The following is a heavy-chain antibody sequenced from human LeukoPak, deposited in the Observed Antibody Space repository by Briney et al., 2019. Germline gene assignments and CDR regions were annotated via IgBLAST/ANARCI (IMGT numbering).Heavy chain of an antibody. CDR1: RFIFSVYG. D-gene: IGHD2-8*01. CDR2: MSYDGNTK. CDR3: ARDGSTNSQNWFDP. J-gene: IGHJ5*02. Sequence: GGSLRLSCVASRFIFSVYGMHWVRQAPGKGLEWVAFMSYDGNTKYYIDSVKGRFTISRDNSKNTLFLQLNNLRPEDTGVYYCARDGSTNSQNWFDPWGQGTLVIVSS. V-gene: IGHV3-33*05.